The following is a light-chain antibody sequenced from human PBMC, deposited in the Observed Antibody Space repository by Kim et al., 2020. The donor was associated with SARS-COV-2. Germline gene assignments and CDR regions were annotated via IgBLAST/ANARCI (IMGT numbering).Light chain of an antibody. CDR2: AAS. CDR3: QKYNGAPWA. V-gene: IGKV1-27*01. Sequence: DIQMTQSPSSLSASVGDRVTITYRASQGISNDLAWYQQKPGKVPKLLIYAASALRSGVPFRFSGSGSGTDFTLTIRSLQPEDAASYYCQKYNGAPWAFGQGTKVDIK. J-gene: IGKJ1*01. CDR1: QGISND.